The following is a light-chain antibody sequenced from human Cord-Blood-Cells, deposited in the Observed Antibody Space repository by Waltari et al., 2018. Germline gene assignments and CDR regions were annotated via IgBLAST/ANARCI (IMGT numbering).Light chain of an antibody. V-gene: IGLV2-23*01. J-gene: IGLJ2*01. CDR2: EGS. CDR1: SSDVGSYNL. CDR3: CSYAGSSTYVV. Sequence: QSALTQPASVSGSPGQSITISCTGTSSDVGSYNLISWYQQHPGKAPKRMIYEGSNRPSGVYNRFSGSKSGNTASMTISGLQAEDEADYYCCSYAGSSTYVVFGGGTKLTVL.